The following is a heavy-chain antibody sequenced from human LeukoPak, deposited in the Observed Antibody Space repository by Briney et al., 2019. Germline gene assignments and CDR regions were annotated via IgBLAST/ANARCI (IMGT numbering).Heavy chain of an antibody. Sequence: GASVKVSCKASGYTFTSYYMHWVRQAPGQGLEWMGIINPSGGSTSYAQKFQGRVTMTRDTSTSTVYMELSSLRSEDTAVYYCARSIGGATKGLGYLEYWGQGTLVTVSS. CDR3: ARSIGGATKGLGYLEY. D-gene: IGHD1-26*01. CDR2: INPSGGST. J-gene: IGHJ4*02. CDR1: GYTFTSYY. V-gene: IGHV1-46*01.